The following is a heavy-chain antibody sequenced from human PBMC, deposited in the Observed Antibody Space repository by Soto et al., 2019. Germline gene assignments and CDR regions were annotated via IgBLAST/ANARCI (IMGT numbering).Heavy chain of an antibody. CDR1: GFTFSGSA. J-gene: IGHJ4*02. CDR2: IRSKANSYAT. CDR3: TRPGSTSSSWTSFDY. V-gene: IGHV3-73*01. D-gene: IGHD6-13*01. Sequence: GGSLRLSCAASGFTFSGSAMHWVRQASGKGLEWVGRIRSKANSYATAYAASVKGRFTISRDDSKNTAYLQMNSLKTEDTAVYYCTRPGSTSSSWTSFDYWGQGTLVTVSS.